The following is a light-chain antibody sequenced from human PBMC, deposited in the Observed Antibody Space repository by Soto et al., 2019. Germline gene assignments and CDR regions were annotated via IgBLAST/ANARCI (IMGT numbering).Light chain of an antibody. CDR2: DVS. CDR1: SSDVGGYNS. V-gene: IGLV2-14*01. Sequence: QSALTQPASVSGSPGQSITISCTGTSSDVGGYNSVSWYQQHPGKAPKLMIYDVSNRPSGVSNRFSGSKSGNTASLTTSGLQAEDEADYYCSSYTSSSTVVFGGGTKLTVL. J-gene: IGLJ2*01. CDR3: SSYTSSSTVV.